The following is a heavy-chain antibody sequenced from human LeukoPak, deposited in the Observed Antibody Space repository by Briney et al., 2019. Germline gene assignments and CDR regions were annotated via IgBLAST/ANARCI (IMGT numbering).Heavy chain of an antibody. D-gene: IGHD2-8*01. CDR1: GFTFSTYW. CDR3: ARLLAYGGGGEAFDY. J-gene: IGHJ4*02. CDR2: INHDGSQK. V-gene: IGHV3-7*01. Sequence: GGSLRLSCAASGFTFSTYWMTWVRQAPGKGLEWVANINHDGSQKYYVDSVGVLFTISRDNAKNPLYLQMNSMRAEGTGLYYCARLLAYGGGGEAFDYWGQGSLVTVSS.